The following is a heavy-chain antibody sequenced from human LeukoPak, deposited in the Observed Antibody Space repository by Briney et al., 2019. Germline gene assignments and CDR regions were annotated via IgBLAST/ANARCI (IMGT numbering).Heavy chain of an antibody. J-gene: IGHJ4*02. V-gene: IGHV4-34*01. CDR1: GGSFSRYY. D-gene: IGHD3-3*01. Sequence: SETLSLTCAVYGGSFSRYYWSWIRQSPGKGLEWIAEIDHRGDTNYNPSVKSRVTISVDTSKNQFSLKVRSLSAADTAVYYCARLITSQAHPYDFWSGPPDSWGQGTLVTVSS. CDR3: ARLITSQAHPYDFWSGPPDS. CDR2: IDHRGDT.